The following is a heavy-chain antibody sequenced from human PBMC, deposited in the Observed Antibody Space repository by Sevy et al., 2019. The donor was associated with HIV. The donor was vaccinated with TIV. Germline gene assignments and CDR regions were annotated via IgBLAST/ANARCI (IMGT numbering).Heavy chain of an antibody. CDR3: ARDRRFPTVVTSHAFDG. D-gene: IGHD4-17*01. CDR1: GFTFTSYG. V-gene: IGHV1-18*01. CDR2: ISAHNANT. Sequence: ASVKVSCRASGFTFTSYGFSWVRQAPGQGLEWMGWISAHNANTNYPQKFLNRVTMTTDTSTNTAYMELRSLRFDDTAMYYCARDRRFPTVVTSHAFDGWGQGTLVTVSS. J-gene: IGHJ3*01.